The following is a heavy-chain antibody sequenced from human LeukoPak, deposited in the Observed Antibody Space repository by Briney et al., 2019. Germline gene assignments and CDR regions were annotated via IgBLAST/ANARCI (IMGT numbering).Heavy chain of an antibody. CDR1: GFTFDDYA. Sequence: GGSLRLSCAASGFTFDDYAMHWVRQAPGKGLEWVSGISWNSGSIGYADSVKGRFTISRDNAKNSLYLQMNSLRAEDTAVYYCARGWGYSSNYYFDYWGQGTLVTVSS. D-gene: IGHD6-13*01. CDR2: ISWNSGSI. CDR3: ARGWGYSSNYYFDY. V-gene: IGHV3-9*01. J-gene: IGHJ4*02.